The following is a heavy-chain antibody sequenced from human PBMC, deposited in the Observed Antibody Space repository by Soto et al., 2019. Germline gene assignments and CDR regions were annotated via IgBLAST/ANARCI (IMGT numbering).Heavy chain of an antibody. CDR1: GGSFSGYY. CDR2: INHSGST. D-gene: IGHD2-2*02. J-gene: IGHJ4*02. V-gene: IGHV4-34*01. CDR3: ARAGVGVIVVVPAAIDY. Sequence: SETLSLTCAVYGGSFSGYYWSWIRQPPGKGLEWIGEINHSGSTNYNPSLKSRVTISVDTSKNQFSLKLSSVTAADTALYYCARAGVGVIVVVPAAIDYWGQGTLVTV.